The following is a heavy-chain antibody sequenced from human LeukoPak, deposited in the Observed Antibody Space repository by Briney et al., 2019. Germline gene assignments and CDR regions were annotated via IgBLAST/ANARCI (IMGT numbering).Heavy chain of an antibody. J-gene: IGHJ4*02. Sequence: GGSLRLSCTASGFTLSSYEMSWIRQAPGKGLEWVANIKQDGSEKYYVDSVKGRFTISRDNAKNSLYLQMNSLRAEDTAVYYCARGGGSRYWGQGTLVTVSS. D-gene: IGHD1-26*01. CDR2: IKQDGSEK. CDR1: GFTLSSYE. V-gene: IGHV3-7*01. CDR3: ARGGGSRY.